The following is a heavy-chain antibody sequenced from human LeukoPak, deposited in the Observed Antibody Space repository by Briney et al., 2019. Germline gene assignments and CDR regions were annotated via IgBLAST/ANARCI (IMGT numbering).Heavy chain of an antibody. D-gene: IGHD3-10*01. CDR1: GYTFTNYY. CDR3: ATYTQSGAQGVNGY. CDR2: IHPNDGDT. V-gene: IGHV1-46*01. J-gene: IGHJ4*02. Sequence: ASVKVSCKASGYTFTNYYMHWVRQAPGQGPEWMGLIHPNDGDTKYAQEFQDRVTMTRDTSTSTVYMELSSLRSEDTAVYYCATYTQSGAQGVNGYWGQGTLVTVSS.